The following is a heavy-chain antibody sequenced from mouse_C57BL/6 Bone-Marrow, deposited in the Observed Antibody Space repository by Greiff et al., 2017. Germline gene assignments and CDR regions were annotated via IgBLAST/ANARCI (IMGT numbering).Heavy chain of an antibody. CDR1: GFSLTSYG. J-gene: IGHJ3*01. D-gene: IGHD2-4*01. V-gene: IGHV2-2*01. CDR2: IWSGGRT. CDR3: ADYDGAY. Sequence: QVQLQQSGPGLVQPSQSLSITCTVSGFSLTSYGVHWVRPSPGKGLEWLGVIWSGGRTDYNAAFISRLSISKYNSKSQVFFKMNSLQSDDTSIYYCADYDGAYWGQGTLVTVSA.